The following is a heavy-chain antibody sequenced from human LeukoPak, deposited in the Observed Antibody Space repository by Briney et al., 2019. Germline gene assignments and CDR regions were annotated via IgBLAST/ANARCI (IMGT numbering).Heavy chain of an antibody. CDR1: GFSFSIYA. D-gene: IGHD3-9*01. CDR3: ARDFSPGALFVTGYYFNWFDP. J-gene: IGHJ5*02. CDR2: ISYDVRKK. Sequence: GGPLRLSCAPSGFSFSIYAMHCVRHAPGEGLEWVSDISYDVRKKYYAHSVKSRFTISRDTSKNTLCLQMNSLRAEDTAVYYWARDFSPGALFVTGYYFNWFDPWGQGTLVTVSS. V-gene: IGHV3-30*04.